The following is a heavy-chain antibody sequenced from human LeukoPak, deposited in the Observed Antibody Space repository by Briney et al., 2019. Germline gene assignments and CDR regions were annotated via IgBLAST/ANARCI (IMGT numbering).Heavy chain of an antibody. CDR1: RFTFSSYA. J-gene: IGHJ4*02. Sequence: PGGSLRLFCAASRFTFSSYAMSWVRQAPGQGLDWVSAISGSGSSTFYADSVKGRFTVSRDNSKNTLYLQMNSLRAEDTAVYYCAKHSYDSSGYYYIDHWGQGTLVTVFS. CDR2: ISGSGSST. CDR3: AKHSYDSSGYYYIDH. V-gene: IGHV3-23*01. D-gene: IGHD3-22*01.